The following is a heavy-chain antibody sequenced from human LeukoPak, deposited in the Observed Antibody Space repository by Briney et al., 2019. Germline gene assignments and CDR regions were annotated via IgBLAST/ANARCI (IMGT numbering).Heavy chain of an antibody. V-gene: IGHV3-23*01. Sequence: GGSLRLSCAASGFTFSSYAMSWVRQAPGKGLEWVSAISGSGGSTYYADSVKGRFTISRDNSKNTLYLQMNSLRAEDTAVYYCAKSQYPHYYDSSGYLDCWGQGTLVTVSS. CDR3: AKSQYPHYYDSSGYLDC. CDR1: GFTFSSYA. D-gene: IGHD3-22*01. CDR2: ISGSGGST. J-gene: IGHJ4*02.